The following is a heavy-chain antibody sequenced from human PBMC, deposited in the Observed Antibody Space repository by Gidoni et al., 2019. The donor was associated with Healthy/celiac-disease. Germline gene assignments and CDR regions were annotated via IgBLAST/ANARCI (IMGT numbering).Heavy chain of an antibody. CDR3: ARAFYDSSGYYLFDY. Sequence: QVQLVESGGGVVQPGRSLRLSCAASGFTFSSYAMPWVRQAPGKGLEWVAVISYDGSNKYYADSVKGRFTISRDNSKNTLYLQMNSLRAEDTAVYYCARAFYDSSGYYLFDYWGQGTLVTVSS. D-gene: IGHD3-22*01. CDR1: GFTFSSYA. V-gene: IGHV3-30-3*01. J-gene: IGHJ4*02. CDR2: ISYDGSNK.